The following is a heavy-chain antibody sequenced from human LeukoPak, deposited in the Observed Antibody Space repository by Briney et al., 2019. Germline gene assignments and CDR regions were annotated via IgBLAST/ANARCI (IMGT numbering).Heavy chain of an antibody. CDR1: GFTFSSYA. J-gene: IGHJ3*02. V-gene: IGHV3-23*01. D-gene: IGHD3-22*01. CDR2: ISGSGGST. CDR3: ARGGAYYDSSGYYYEGDAFDI. Sequence: GGSLRLSCAASGFTFSSYAMSWVRQAPGKGLEWVSAISGSGGSTYYADSVKGRFTISRDNSKNTLYLQINSLRAEDTAVYYCARGGAYYDSSGYYYEGDAFDIWGQGTMVTVSS.